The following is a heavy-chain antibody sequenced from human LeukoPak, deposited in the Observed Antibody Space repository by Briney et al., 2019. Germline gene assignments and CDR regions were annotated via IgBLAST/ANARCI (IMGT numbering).Heavy chain of an antibody. CDR2: ISAYNGNT. J-gene: IGHJ4*02. V-gene: IGHV1-18*01. CDR1: GYTFTSYG. CDR3: ARASVVVTATGFDY. D-gene: IGHD2-21*02. Sequence: ASVRVSCKASGYTFTSYGISWVRQAPGQGLEWMGWISAYNGNTNYAQKLQGRVTMTIDTSTSTAYMELRSLRSDDTAVYYCARASVVVTATGFDYWGQGTLVTVSS.